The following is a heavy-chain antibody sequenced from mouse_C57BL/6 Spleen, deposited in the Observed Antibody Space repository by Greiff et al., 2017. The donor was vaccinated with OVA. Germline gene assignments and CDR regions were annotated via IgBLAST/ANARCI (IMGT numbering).Heavy chain of an antibody. J-gene: IGHJ3*01. CDR3: VRGKNYDYDWFAY. CDR1: GFTFNTYA. CDR2: IRRKSSNYAT. Sequence: EVQLVESGGGLVQPKGSLKLSCAASGFTFNTYAMHWVRQAPGKGLEWVARIRRKSSNYATYYADSVKDRFTISRDDSQSMLYLQMNNLKTEDTAMYYCVRGKNYDYDWFAYWGQGTLVTVSA. D-gene: IGHD2-4*01. V-gene: IGHV10-3*01.